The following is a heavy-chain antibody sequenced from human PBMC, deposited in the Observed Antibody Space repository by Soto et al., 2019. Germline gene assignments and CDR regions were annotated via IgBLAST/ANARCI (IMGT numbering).Heavy chain of an antibody. CDR2: IKQDGSEK. J-gene: IGHJ6*02. V-gene: IGHV3-7*03. CDR3: ARVGCSSTSCFLGYYYYYGMDV. Sequence: GESLKISCAAPGFTFSSYWMSWVRQAPGKGLEWVANIKQDGSEKYYVDSVKGRFTISRDNAKNSLYLQMNSLRAEDTAVYYCARVGCSSTSCFLGYYYYYGMDVWGQGTTVTVSS. CDR1: GFTFSSYW. D-gene: IGHD2-2*01.